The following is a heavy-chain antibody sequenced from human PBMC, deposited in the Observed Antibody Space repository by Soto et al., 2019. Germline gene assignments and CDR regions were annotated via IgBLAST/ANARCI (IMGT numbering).Heavy chain of an antibody. D-gene: IGHD2-15*01. CDR3: ARRGGSCHIWCNWFDP. V-gene: IGHV1-69*01. Sequence: QVQLVQSGAEVKKPGSSVNVSCKASGGTFSSYAISWVRQAPGQGLEWMGGIIPIFGTANYAQKFQGRVTITADESTSTAYMELSSLRSEDTAVYYCARRGGSCHIWCNWFDPWGQGTLVTVSS. CDR1: GGTFSSYA. J-gene: IGHJ5*02. CDR2: IIPIFGTA.